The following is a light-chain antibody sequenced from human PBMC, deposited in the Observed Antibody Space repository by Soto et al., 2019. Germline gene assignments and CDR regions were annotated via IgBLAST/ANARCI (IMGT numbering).Light chain of an antibody. Sequence: EIVMTQSPATLSVSPGERATISCRASQSVSSKLAWYQQKPGQGPRLLIYGASSRATGIPARFSGSGSGTEFTLTISSLQSEDFAVYYCQHYSTWLWTFGKGTKVEIK. CDR2: GAS. CDR3: QHYSTWLWT. CDR1: QSVSSK. V-gene: IGKV3-15*01. J-gene: IGKJ1*01.